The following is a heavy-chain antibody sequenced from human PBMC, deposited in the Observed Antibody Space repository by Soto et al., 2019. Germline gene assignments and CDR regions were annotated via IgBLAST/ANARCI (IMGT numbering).Heavy chain of an antibody. CDR1: GFTFSSYA. CDR2: ISYDGSNK. J-gene: IGHJ4*02. CDR3: ARAVVGLVSDY. D-gene: IGHD6-19*01. Sequence: QVQLVESGGGVVQPGRSLRLSCAASGFTFSSYAMHWVRQAPGKGLEWVAVISYDGSNKYYADSVKGRFTISRDNSKNTLSLQMNSLRAEDTAVYYCARAVVGLVSDYWGQGTLVTVSS. V-gene: IGHV3-30-3*01.